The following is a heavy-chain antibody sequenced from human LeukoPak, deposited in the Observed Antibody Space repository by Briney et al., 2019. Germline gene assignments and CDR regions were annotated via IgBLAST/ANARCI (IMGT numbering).Heavy chain of an antibody. Sequence: PGGSLRLSCAASGFTFSSYGMNWVRQAPGKGLEWVSSISSSSSYIYYADSVKGRFTISRDNAKNSLYLQMNSLRAEDTAVYYCAREPEDAFDIWGQGTMVTVSS. CDR1: GFTFSSYG. J-gene: IGHJ3*02. CDR2: ISSSSSYI. CDR3: AREPEDAFDI. V-gene: IGHV3-21*01.